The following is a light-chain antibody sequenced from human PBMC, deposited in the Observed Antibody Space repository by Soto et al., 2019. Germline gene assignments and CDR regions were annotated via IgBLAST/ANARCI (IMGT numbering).Light chain of an antibody. V-gene: IGKV1-5*01. CDR1: QSISSW. CDR2: DAS. CDR3: QQYNSYYWT. Sequence: IKMGPYAYTMTASVGGRVKNTRPASQSISSWLAWYQQKPGKAPKLLIYDASSLESGVPSRFSGSGSDTEFTLTISSRQPDEFATYYCQQYNSYYWTFGQGTKVDIK. J-gene: IGKJ1*01.